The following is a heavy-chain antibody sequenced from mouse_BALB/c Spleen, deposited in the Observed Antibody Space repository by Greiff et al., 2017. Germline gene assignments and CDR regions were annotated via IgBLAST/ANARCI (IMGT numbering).Heavy chain of an antibody. D-gene: IGHD6-1*01. J-gene: IGHJ3*01. CDR2: ISSGGGST. V-gene: IGHV5-12-1*01. Sequence: EVKLMESGGGLVKPGGSLKLSCAASGFAFSSYDMSWVRQTPEKRLEWVAYISSGGGSTYYPDTVKGRFTISGDNAKNTLYLQMSSLKSEDTAMYYCARYLPPGAWFAYWGQGTLVTVSA. CDR3: ARYLPPGAWFAY. CDR1: GFAFSSYD.